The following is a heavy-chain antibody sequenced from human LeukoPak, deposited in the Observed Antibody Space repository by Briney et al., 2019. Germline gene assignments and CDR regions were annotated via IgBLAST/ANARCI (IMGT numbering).Heavy chain of an antibody. CDR2: IYYSGST. V-gene: IGHV4-59*08. CDR1: GGSISSYY. Sequence: PSETLSLTCTVSGGSISSYYWSWIRQPPGMGLEWIGYIYYSGSTNYNPSLKSRVTISVDTSKNQFSLKLSSVTAADTAVYYCERHSSQTYYYDSSGYYYDWFDPWGQGTLVTVSS. CDR3: ERHSSQTYYYDSSGYYYDWFDP. D-gene: IGHD3-22*01. J-gene: IGHJ5*02.